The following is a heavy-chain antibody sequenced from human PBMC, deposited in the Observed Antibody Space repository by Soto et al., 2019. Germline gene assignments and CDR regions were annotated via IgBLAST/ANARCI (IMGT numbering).Heavy chain of an antibody. J-gene: IGHJ4*02. Sequence: ASVKVSCKASGYTFSSYGISWVRQAPGQGLEWMGWVSAYNGNPNYAQKLQGRITLTTDTSTSTAYMELRSLRSDDTAVYYCARVPYYYDTSGYYSWGQGTLVTVSS. CDR3: ARVPYYYDTSGYYS. CDR2: VSAYNGNP. V-gene: IGHV1-18*04. CDR1: GYTFSSYG. D-gene: IGHD3-22*01.